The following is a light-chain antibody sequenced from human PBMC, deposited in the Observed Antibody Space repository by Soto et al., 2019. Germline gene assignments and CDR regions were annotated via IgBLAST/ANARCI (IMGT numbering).Light chain of an antibody. V-gene: IGKV3-11*01. CDR3: QQRSNWPST. CDR1: QSVSSY. CDR2: DAS. J-gene: IGKJ5*01. Sequence: EIVMTQSPATLSVSPGERATLSCGASQSVSSYLAWYQQKPGQAPRLLIYDASNRATGIPARFSGSGSGTDFTLTISSLEPEDFAVYYCQQRSNWPSTFGQGTRLEIK.